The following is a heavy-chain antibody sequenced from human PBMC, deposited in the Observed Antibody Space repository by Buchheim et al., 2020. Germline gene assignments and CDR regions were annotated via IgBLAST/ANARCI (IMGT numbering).Heavy chain of an antibody. J-gene: IGHJ4*02. CDR1: GFTFSTHA. CDR2: ICHDGSNT. CDR3: TREHPYSGWSFDY. Sequence: QVQLVESGGGAVQPGRSLRLSCAASGFTFSTHAMHWVRQAPGQGLDWVTMICHDGSNTHYAESVRGRFTISRDNSRDTVYLQMNSLRVEDTAVYYCTREHPYSGWSFDYWGQGTL. D-gene: IGHD6-19*01. V-gene: IGHV3-33*01.